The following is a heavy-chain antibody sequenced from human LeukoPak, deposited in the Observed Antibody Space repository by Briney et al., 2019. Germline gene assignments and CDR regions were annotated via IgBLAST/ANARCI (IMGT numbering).Heavy chain of an antibody. D-gene: IGHD2-15*01. V-gene: IGHV1-18*01. J-gene: IGHJ4*02. CDR3: ARDIGISQFDY. CDR2: IGVYNGRT. CDR1: GYAFTSYG. Sequence: ASVKVSCKASGYAFTSYGFSWVRPAPGQGLEWMGWIGVYNGRTAYSQKLQGRVTMTTDTSTSTAYMELRSLTSDDTAMYYCARDIGISQFDYWGQGTLVTVSS.